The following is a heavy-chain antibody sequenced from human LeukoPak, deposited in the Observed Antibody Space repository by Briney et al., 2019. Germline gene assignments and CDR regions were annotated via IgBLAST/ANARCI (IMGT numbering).Heavy chain of an antibody. V-gene: IGHV3-53*01. Sequence: GGSLRLSCAASGVIVNSKYMSWIRQAPGKELGWVSVMYSGGTAFYADSVRGRFTISRDNSKNTLYLQMNRLKVEDTAVYYCARSIPGPHCGGGGCPPTLTPFDLWGQGTLVTVSS. D-gene: IGHD2-15*01. CDR1: GVIVNSKY. CDR3: ARSIPGPHCGGGGCPPTLTPFDL. CDR2: MYSGGTA. J-gene: IGHJ4*02.